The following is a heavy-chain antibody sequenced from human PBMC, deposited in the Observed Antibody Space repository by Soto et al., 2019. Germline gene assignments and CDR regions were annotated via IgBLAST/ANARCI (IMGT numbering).Heavy chain of an antibody. CDR2: INAGNGNT. D-gene: IGHD3-9*01. CDR3: ARYPKTAFTYYDILTGYDTYYYYGMDV. Sequence: ASVKVSCKASGYTFTSYGISWVRQAPGQRLEWMGWINAGNGNTKYSQSFQGRVTFTRDTSASTAYMDLRSLSSEDPVVFYCARYPKTAFTYYDILTGYDTYYYYGMDVWGQGTTVTVSS. V-gene: IGHV1-3*01. CDR1: GYTFTSYG. J-gene: IGHJ6*02.